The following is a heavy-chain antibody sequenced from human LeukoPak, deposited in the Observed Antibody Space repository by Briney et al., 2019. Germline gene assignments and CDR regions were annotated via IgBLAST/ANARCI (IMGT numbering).Heavy chain of an antibody. CDR1: GGSISSSSYY. CDR2: IYYSGST. V-gene: IGHV4-39*01. CDR3: ARMTLNRGYSYGYRINRAFDI. D-gene: IGHD5-18*01. J-gene: IGHJ3*02. Sequence: KPSETLSLTCTVSGGSISSSSYYWGWIRQPPGKGLEWIGSIYYSGSTYYNPSLKSRVTISVDTSKNQFSLKLSSVTAADTAVYYCARMTLNRGYSYGYRINRAFDIWGQGTMVTVSS.